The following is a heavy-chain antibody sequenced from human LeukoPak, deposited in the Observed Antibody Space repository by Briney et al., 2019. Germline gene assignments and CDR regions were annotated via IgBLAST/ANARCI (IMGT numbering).Heavy chain of an antibody. CDR3: AKDRLGTTSTGDAFDI. CDR2: ISYDGSNK. Sequence: GGSLRLSCAASGFTFSSYAMHWVRQAPGKGLEWVAVISYDGSNKYYADSVKGRFTISRDNSKNTLYLQMNSLRAEDTAVYYCAKDRLGTTSTGDAFDIWGQGTMVTVSS. D-gene: IGHD1-1*01. CDR1: GFTFSSYA. V-gene: IGHV3-30*04. J-gene: IGHJ3*02.